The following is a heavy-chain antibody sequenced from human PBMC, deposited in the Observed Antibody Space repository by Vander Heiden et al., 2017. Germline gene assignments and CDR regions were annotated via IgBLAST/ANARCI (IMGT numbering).Heavy chain of an antibody. V-gene: IGHV1-2*02. CDR2: NNPNSGGT. CDR1: GYTFTDSY. J-gene: IGHJ3*02. D-gene: IGHD3-16*01. Sequence: QVQLVQSGAEVKKPGASVKVSCMASGYTFTDSYRNWVRQAPGQGFEGMGWNNPNSGGTNYAQKCQGRVTMTRDTSISTAYRELSRLGSDDTAGDYWERGLGYYDSDAFDIWGQGTMVTVSS. CDR3: ERGLGYYDSDAFDI.